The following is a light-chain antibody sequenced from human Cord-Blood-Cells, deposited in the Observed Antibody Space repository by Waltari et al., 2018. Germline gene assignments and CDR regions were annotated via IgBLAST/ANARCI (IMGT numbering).Light chain of an antibody. Sequence: QSALTQPASVSRSPGQSITISCTGPSSDVGGYNSVSWYQQHPGKAPKLMIYDVSNRPSGVSNRFSGSKSGNTASLTISGLQAEDEADYYCSSYTSSSTWVFGGGTKLTVL. J-gene: IGLJ3*02. CDR3: SSYTSSSTWV. CDR1: SSDVGGYNS. V-gene: IGLV2-14*03. CDR2: DVS.